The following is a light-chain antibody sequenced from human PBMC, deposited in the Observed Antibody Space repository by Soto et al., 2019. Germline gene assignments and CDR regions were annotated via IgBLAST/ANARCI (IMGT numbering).Light chain of an antibody. CDR3: QQRSNWPLT. CDR1: QSVSSY. J-gene: IGKJ4*01. Sequence: EIVLTESPATLSLSPGERATLSCRASQSVSSYLALYQQKPGQAPRLLIYDASNGATGIPARFSGSGSGTDFTLTISSLEPEDFAVYYCQQRSNWPLTFGGGTKVDIK. V-gene: IGKV3-11*01. CDR2: DAS.